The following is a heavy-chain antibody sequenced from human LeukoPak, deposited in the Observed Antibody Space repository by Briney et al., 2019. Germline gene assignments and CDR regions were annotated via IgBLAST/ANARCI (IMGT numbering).Heavy chain of an antibody. CDR2: IYYSGST. CDR1: GGSISSYY. CDR3: ARDRGSGSGYDWDY. J-gene: IGHJ4*02. Sequence: SETLSLTCTVSGGSISSYYWSWIRQPPGKGLEWIGYIYYSGSTNYNPSLKSRVTISVDTSKNQFSLKLSSVTAADTAVYYCARDRGSGSGYDWDYWGQGTLVTVSS. V-gene: IGHV4-59*01. D-gene: IGHD5-12*01.